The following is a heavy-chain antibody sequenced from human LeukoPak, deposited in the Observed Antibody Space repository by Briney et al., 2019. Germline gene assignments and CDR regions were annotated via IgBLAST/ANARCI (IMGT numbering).Heavy chain of an antibody. CDR3: AKGGWYYFDY. CDR2: ISSNGGST. J-gene: IGHJ4*02. Sequence: GGSLRLSCSASGXTFTSYAMHWVRQAPGKGLEYVSAISSNGGSTYYADSVKGRFTISRDNSKNTLYLQMNSLRAEDTAVYYCAKGGWYYFDYWGQGTLVTVSS. CDR1: GXTFTSYA. D-gene: IGHD6-19*01. V-gene: IGHV3-64D*09.